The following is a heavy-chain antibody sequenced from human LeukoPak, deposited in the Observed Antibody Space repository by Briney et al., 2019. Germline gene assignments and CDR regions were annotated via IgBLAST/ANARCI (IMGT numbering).Heavy chain of an antibody. CDR2: ISPDGTST. CDR1: GFTFSAYA. D-gene: IGHD6-13*01. CDR3: ARDRTAAAGIRGFFDY. V-gene: IGHV3-64D*06. J-gene: IGHJ4*02. Sequence: GGSLRLSCSASGFTFSAYAMHWVRQAPGKRLEYVSAISPDGTSTYYADSVRGRFSISRDNSKNTLYLQMSSLRAEDTAVYYCARDRTAAAGIRGFFDYWGQGTLVTVSS.